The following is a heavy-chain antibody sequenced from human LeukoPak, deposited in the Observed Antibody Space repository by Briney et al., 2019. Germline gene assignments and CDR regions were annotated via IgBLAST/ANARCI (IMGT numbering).Heavy chain of an antibody. J-gene: IGHJ4*02. CDR3: ARGNFRRDGYNFDY. CDR2: IWYDGSNK. Sequence: GGSLRLSCVASGFIFSGYGMHWVRQAPGKGLEWVAVIWYDGSNKYYAGSVKGRFTISRDNSKNTLYLQMNSLRAEDTAVFYCARGNFRRDGYNFDYWGQGTLVTVSS. V-gene: IGHV3-33*01. CDR1: GFIFSGYG. D-gene: IGHD5-24*01.